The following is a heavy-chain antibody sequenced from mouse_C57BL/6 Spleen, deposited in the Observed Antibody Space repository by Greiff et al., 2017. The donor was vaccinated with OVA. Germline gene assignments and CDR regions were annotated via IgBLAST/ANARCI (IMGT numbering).Heavy chain of an antibody. D-gene: IGHD1-1*01. CDR3: TRSPNYYGSRDWYFDV. CDR2: IYPGNSDT. V-gene: IGHV1-5*01. Sequence: DVQLQESGTVLARPGASVKMSCKTSGYTFTSYWMHWVKQRPGQGLEWIGAIYPGNSDTSYNQKFKGKAKLTAVTSASTAYMELSSLTNEDSAVYYCTRSPNYYGSRDWYFDVWGTGTTVTVSS. CDR1: GYTFTSYW. J-gene: IGHJ1*03.